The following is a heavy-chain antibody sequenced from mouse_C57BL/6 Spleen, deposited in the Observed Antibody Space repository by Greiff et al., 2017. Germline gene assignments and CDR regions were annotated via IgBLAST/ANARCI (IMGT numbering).Heavy chain of an antibody. Sequence: VQLQQPGAELVRPGSSVKLSCKASGYTFTSYWMDWVKQRPGQGLEWIGNIYPSDSETHYNQKFKDKATLTVDKSSSTAYMQLSSLTSEDSAVYYCARSQYYGHYYAMDYWGQGASVTVSS. CDR1: GYTFTSYW. V-gene: IGHV1-61*01. CDR2: IYPSDSET. D-gene: IGHD1-1*01. CDR3: ARSQYYGHYYAMDY. J-gene: IGHJ4*01.